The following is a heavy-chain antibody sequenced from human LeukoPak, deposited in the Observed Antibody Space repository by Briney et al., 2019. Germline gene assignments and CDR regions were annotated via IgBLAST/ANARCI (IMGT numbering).Heavy chain of an antibody. CDR3: ARERTGTTDDRIDY. CDR1: GGSFSGYY. D-gene: IGHD1-1*01. CDR2: INHSGST. J-gene: IGHJ4*02. Sequence: SETLSLTCAVYGGSFSGYYWSRIRQPPGKGLEWIGEINHSGSTNYNPSLKSRVTISVDTSKNQFSLKLSSVTAADTAVYYCARERTGTTDDRIDYWGQGTLVTVSS. V-gene: IGHV4-34*01.